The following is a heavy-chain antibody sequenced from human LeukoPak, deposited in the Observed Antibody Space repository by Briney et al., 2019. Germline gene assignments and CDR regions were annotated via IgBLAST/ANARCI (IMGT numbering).Heavy chain of an antibody. V-gene: IGHV5-51*01. CDR2: IYPADSDT. D-gene: IGHD4-17*01. CDR1: GYSFTNYW. J-gene: IGHJ3*01. Sequence: GESLKISCKGSGYSFTNYWIGWVRQMPGKGLEWMGMIYPADSDTRYRPSFQSQVTISADKSISTAYLQWISLKASDTAIYYCASDYGYPNNAFDVWGQGTMVKVSS. CDR3: ASDYGYPNNAFDV.